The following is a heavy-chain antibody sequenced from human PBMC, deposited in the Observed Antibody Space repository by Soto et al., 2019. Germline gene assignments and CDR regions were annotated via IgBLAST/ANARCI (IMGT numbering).Heavy chain of an antibody. CDR1: GGTFSSYA. V-gene: IGHV1-69*06. CDR2: IIPIYGTA. CDR3: ARVVKARGRAAIIDY. J-gene: IGHJ4*02. Sequence: QVQLVQTGAEVKKPGSSVKVSCKASGGTFSSYAISWVRQAPGQGLEWMGGIIPIYGTANYAQKFQGRVKITAEKSTSTGYKEKSSLRTEDTAVYCCARVVKARGRAAIIDYCGQGTLGTFSS. D-gene: IGHD2-15*01.